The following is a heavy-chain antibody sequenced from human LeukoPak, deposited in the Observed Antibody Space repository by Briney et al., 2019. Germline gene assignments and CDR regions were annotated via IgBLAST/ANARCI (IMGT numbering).Heavy chain of an antibody. V-gene: IGHV3-33*06. J-gene: IGHJ4*02. D-gene: IGHD6-13*01. Sequence: GGSLRLSCAASGFTFSSYGMHWVRQAPGKGLEWVAVIWYDGSNKYYADSVKGRFTISRDNSKNTLYLQMNSLRAEDTAVYYCAKVYSSSWPRDFDYWGQGTLVTVSS. CDR1: GFTFSSYG. CDR2: IWYDGSNK. CDR3: AKVYSSSWPRDFDY.